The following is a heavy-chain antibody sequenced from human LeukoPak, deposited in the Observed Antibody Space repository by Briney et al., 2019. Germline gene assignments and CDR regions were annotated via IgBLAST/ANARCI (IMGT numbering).Heavy chain of an antibody. Sequence: SETLSLTCAVYGGSFSGYYWSWIRQPPGKGLEWIGEINHSGSTNYNPSLKSRVTISVDTSKNQFSLKLSSVTAADTAVYYCAREGDYYDSSLDYWGQGTLVTVSS. CDR1: GGSFSGYY. CDR3: AREGDYYDSSLDY. CDR2: INHSGST. V-gene: IGHV4-34*01. J-gene: IGHJ4*02. D-gene: IGHD3-22*01.